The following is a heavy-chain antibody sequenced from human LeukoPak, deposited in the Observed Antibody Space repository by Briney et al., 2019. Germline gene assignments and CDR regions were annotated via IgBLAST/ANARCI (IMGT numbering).Heavy chain of an antibody. V-gene: IGHV3-48*02. Sequence: GGSLRLSCAGSGFTFSTYSIKWVRQAPGKGLEWVSHIGGSGSFIYYADSVKGRFTISRDNAKNSVYLQMNSLRDEDTAVYFCARLLAAWDYYYMDVWGKGTTVTVSS. CDR3: ARLLAAWDYYYMDV. CDR1: GFTFSTYS. D-gene: IGHD3-3*02. CDR2: IGGSGSFI. J-gene: IGHJ6*03.